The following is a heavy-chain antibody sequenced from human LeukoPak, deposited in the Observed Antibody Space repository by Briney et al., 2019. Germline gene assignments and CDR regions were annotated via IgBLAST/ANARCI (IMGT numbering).Heavy chain of an antibody. Sequence: GGSLRLSCAASRFTFSSYGMHWVRQAPGKGLEWVAVISYDGSNKYYADSVKGRFTISRDNSKNTLYLQMNSLRAEDTAVYYCAKGFGSGYYRIDYWGQGTLVTVSS. CDR1: RFTFSSYG. D-gene: IGHD3-22*01. J-gene: IGHJ4*02. V-gene: IGHV3-30*18. CDR3: AKGFGSGYYRIDY. CDR2: ISYDGSNK.